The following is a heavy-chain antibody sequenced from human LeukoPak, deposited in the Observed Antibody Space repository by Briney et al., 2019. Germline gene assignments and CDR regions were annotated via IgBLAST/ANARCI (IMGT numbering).Heavy chain of an antibody. CDR1: GINFSRFW. Sequence: GGPLRLSCAASGINFSRFWMIWFRQAPARGLHWVANINQDQSEKHYEDSAKDLFTISRDNAENSLYLQMNSLRAEDMAVYNCASGGHLDYWGQGAVVTVA. J-gene: IGHJ4*02. CDR3: ASGGHLDY. CDR2: INQDQSEK. D-gene: IGHD3-16*01. V-gene: IGHV3-7*03.